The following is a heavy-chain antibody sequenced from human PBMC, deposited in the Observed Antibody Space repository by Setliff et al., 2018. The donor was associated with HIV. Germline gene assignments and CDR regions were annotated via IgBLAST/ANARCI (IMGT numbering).Heavy chain of an antibody. CDR2: VSSTSTYR. J-gene: IGHJ4*02. V-gene: IGHV3-21*01. Sequence: PGGSLRLSCEGSGVSFGGRTLSWVRQAPGKGLEWVSSVSSTSTYRYYADSVQGRFTISRDNAKNSLYLQMDNLRAEDSGVYYCARDLNGGDFDYWGQGTQVTVSS. CDR3: ARDLNGGDFDY. D-gene: IGHD2-21*01. CDR1: GVSFGGRT.